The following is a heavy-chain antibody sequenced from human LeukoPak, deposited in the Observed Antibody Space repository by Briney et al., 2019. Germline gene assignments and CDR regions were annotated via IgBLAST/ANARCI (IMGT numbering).Heavy chain of an antibody. D-gene: IGHD5-12*01. CDR1: GFTFSSYG. J-gene: IGHJ4*02. CDR3: STWLL. Sequence: GGSLRLSCAASGFTFSSYGMSWVRQAPGKGLEWVGRIKSKTDGGTTDYAAPVKGRFTISRDDSKNTVYLQMNNLKIEDTALYYCSTWLLWGQGTLVTVSS. V-gene: IGHV3-15*01. CDR2: IKSKTDGGTT.